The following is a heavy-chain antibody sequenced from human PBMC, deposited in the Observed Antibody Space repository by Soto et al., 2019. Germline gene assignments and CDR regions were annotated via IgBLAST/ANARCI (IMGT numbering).Heavy chain of an antibody. Sequence: ASVKVSCKASGYTLTSYYMHWVRQAPGQGLEWMGIINPSGGSTSYAQKFQGRVTMTRDTSTSTVYMELSSLRSEDTAVYYCARGARYSSSWYGDYFDYWGQGTLVTVSS. D-gene: IGHD6-13*01. CDR3: ARGARYSSSWYGDYFDY. CDR2: INPSGGST. V-gene: IGHV1-46*01. CDR1: GYTLTSYY. J-gene: IGHJ4*02.